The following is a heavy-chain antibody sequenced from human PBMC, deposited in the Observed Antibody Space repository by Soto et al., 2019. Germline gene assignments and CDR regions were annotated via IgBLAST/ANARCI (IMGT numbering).Heavy chain of an antibody. CDR3: AKARGYGSGRNNHYYGMDV. V-gene: IGHV1-69*10. CDR1: GGTLSSYA. CDR2: IIPIFNIP. Sequence: SVKVSCKDSGGTLSSYAITWVRLAPGQGLEWMGGIIPIFNIPDYAQKFQGRVSITAHKATSTAYMELSNLRPEDTAIYYCAKARGYGSGRNNHYYGMDVWGQGTTVTVSS. J-gene: IGHJ6*02. D-gene: IGHD3-10*01.